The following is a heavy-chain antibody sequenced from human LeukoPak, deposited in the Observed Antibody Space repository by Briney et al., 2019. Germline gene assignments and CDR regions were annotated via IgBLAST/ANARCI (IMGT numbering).Heavy chain of an antibody. CDR2: IYYSGST. J-gene: IGHJ4*02. D-gene: IGHD1-26*01. V-gene: IGHV4-39*01. CDR1: GGSISSSSYY. Sequence: SETLSLTCTVSGGSISSSSYYWGWIRQPPGKGLGWIGSIYYSGSTYYNPSLKSRVTISVDTSKNQFSLKLSSVTAADTAVYYCARLTGGIIDYWGQGTLVTVSS. CDR3: ARLTGGIIDY.